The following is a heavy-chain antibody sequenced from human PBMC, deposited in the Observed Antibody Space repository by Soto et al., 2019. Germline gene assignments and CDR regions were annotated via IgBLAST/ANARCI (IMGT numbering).Heavy chain of an antibody. CDR2: TYYRSRWFN. CDR1: GDSFSRNSAT. Sequence: SQTLSLTCAISGDSFSRNSATWGWIRQSPSRGLEWLGRTYYRSRWFNDYAGSVKGRITINPDTSNNQFSLQLTSLSPDDTAVYYCARLRGDSWFDFWGQGTRVTVSS. CDR3: ARLRGDSWFDF. V-gene: IGHV6-1*01. J-gene: IGHJ5*01.